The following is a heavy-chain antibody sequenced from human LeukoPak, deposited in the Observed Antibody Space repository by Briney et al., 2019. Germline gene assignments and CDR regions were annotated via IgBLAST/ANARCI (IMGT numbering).Heavy chain of an antibody. CDR3: ARDFGSSGYYPPDY. CDR2: ISAYNGNT. J-gene: IGHJ4*02. V-gene: IGHV1-18*01. CDR1: GYTFTSYG. Sequence: ASVKVSCKASGYTFTSYGISWVRQAPGQGLEWMGWISAYNGNTNYAQKLQGRVTMTTDTSTSTAYMELRSLRSDDPAVYYCARDFGSSGYYPPDYWGQGTLVTVSS. D-gene: IGHD3-22*01.